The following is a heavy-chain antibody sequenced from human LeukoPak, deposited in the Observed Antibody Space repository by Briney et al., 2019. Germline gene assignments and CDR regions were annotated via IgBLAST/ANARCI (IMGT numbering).Heavy chain of an antibody. V-gene: IGHV3-30*04. J-gene: IGHJ1*01. CDR3: ARGVYCSSTSCYPDLEYFQH. D-gene: IGHD2-2*01. CDR2: ISYDGSNK. Sequence: GGSLRLSCAASGFTFRSYAMHWVRQAPGKGLEWVAVISYDGSNKYYADSVKGRFTISRDNSKNTLYLQMNSLRAEDTAVYYCARGVYCSSTSCYPDLEYFQHWGQGTLVTVSS. CDR1: GFTFRSYA.